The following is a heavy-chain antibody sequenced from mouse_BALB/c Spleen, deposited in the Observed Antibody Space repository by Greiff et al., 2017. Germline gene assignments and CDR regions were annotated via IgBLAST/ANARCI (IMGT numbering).Heavy chain of an antibody. CDR2: ISTYYGNT. CDR1: GYTFTDYA. V-gene: IGHV1-67*01. D-gene: IGHD1-1*01. Sequence: VQLVESGPGLVRPGVSVKISCKGSGYTFTDYAMHWVKQSHAKSLEWIGVISTYYGNTNYNQKFKGKATMTVDKSSSTAYMELARLTSEDSAIYYCARSGDYGSSLGAMDYWGQGTSVTVSS. J-gene: IGHJ4*01. CDR3: ARSGDYGSSLGAMDY.